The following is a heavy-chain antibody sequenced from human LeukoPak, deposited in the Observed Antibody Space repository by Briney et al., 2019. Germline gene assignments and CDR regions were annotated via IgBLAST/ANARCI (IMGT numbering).Heavy chain of an antibody. CDR2: INAGNGDDT. D-gene: IGHD6-13*01. CDR1: GYAFPHYG. V-gene: IGHV1-3*01. Sequence: ASVKDSCKASGYAFPHYGVQWVRQAPGQTLEWMGWINAGNGDDTKYSQKFQARLTMTTDTSATTVYMELNSLRSEDTAVYYCARSGSNWSCDSWGQGTLVTVSS. CDR3: ARSGSNWSCDS. J-gene: IGHJ4*02.